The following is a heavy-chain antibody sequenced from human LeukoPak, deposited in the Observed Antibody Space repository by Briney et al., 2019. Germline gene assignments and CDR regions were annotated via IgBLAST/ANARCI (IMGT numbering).Heavy chain of an antibody. CDR3: AKDQDFDY. CDR2: ISWNSGDI. Sequence: GGSLRLSCAASGFTFDDYAMHWVRQAPGRGLEWVSGISWNSGDIDYADSVKGRFTISRDNAKNSLYLQMNSLRTEDTALYYCAKDQDFDYWGQGTLVTVSS. J-gene: IGHJ4*02. CDR1: GFTFDDYA. V-gene: IGHV3-9*01.